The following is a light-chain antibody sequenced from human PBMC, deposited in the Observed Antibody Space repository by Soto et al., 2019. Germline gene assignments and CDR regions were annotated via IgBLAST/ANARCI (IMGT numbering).Light chain of an antibody. CDR3: QQYNNWPQT. V-gene: IGKV3-15*01. CDR1: QSVSSN. J-gene: IGKJ1*01. CDR2: GAS. Sequence: EIVMTQSPSTLSVSRWERSTLSFSASQSVSSNLAWYQQKPGQAPRLLIYGASTRATGIPARFSGSGSGTEFTLTISSLQSEDFAVYYCQQYNNWPQTFGQGTKVDIK.